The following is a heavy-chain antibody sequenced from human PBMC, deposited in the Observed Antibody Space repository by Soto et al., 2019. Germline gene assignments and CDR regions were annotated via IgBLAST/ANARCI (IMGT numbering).Heavy chain of an antibody. V-gene: IGHV1-69*13. CDR1: GYTFTSYA. CDR2: IIPIFGTA. J-gene: IGHJ5*02. D-gene: IGHD4-4*01. Sequence: ASVKVSCKASGYTFTSYAMHWVRQAPGQRLEWMGWIIPIFGTANYAQKFQGRVTITADESTSTAYMELSSLRSEDTAVYYCARTTVTYNWFDPWGQGTLVTVSS. CDR3: ARTTVTYNWFDP.